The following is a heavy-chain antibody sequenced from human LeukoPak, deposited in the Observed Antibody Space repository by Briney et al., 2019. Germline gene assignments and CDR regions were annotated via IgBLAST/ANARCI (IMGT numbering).Heavy chain of an antibody. Sequence: GGSLRLSCATSGFTVSTSYVSWVRQAPGKGLEWVSLIYNDGRADYADFVKGRFAISRDSSKDTVYPQMNSLRADDTAVYYCNFRQDYWGQGILVTVSS. CDR3: NFRQDY. CDR2: IYNDGRA. CDR1: GFTVSTSY. J-gene: IGHJ4*02. V-gene: IGHV3-53*01.